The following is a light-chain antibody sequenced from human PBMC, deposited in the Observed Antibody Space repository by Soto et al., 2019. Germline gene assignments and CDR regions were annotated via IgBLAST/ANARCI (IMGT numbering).Light chain of an antibody. CDR2: AAS. V-gene: IGKV1-39*01. J-gene: IGKJ1*01. CDR1: QSISSH. CDR3: QQGYSTPRT. Sequence: DIQMTPSPSSPSASVGDRSTITCRASQSISSHLNWYQQKPGKAPKLLIYAASSLQSGVPSRFSGSGSGTDFTLTISSLQPEDSATYYCQQGYSTPRTFGQGTKVDIK.